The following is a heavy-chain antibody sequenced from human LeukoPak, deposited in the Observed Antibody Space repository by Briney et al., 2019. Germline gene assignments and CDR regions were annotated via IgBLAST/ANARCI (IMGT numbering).Heavy chain of an antibody. Sequence: PGGSLRLSCAASGFTFNNYAMHWVRQAPGKGLEWVAVISSDGSFKYYADSVKGRFTTSRDISKNTLSLQLNSLRTEDTAVYYCAKDGGVAVAGTFDYWGQGTLVSVSS. D-gene: IGHD6-19*01. CDR1: GFTFNNYA. CDR2: ISSDGSFK. V-gene: IGHV3-30*04. CDR3: AKDGGVAVAGTFDY. J-gene: IGHJ4*02.